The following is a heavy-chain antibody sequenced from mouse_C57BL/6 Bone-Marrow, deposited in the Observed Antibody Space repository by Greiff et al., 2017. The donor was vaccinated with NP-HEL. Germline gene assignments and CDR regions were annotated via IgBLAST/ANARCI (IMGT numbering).Heavy chain of an antibody. Sequence: VQLQESGAELVKPGASVKISCKASGYAFSNYWMNWVKQRPGKGLEWIGQIYPGDGGTNYNGKFKDKATLTADKSSRTAYMQRSRLTSEDSAVYFGARGGYWSRATLVTVSA. J-gene: IGHJ3*01. CDR2: IYPGDGGT. CDR1: GYAFSNYW. V-gene: IGHV1-80*01. CDR3: ARGGY.